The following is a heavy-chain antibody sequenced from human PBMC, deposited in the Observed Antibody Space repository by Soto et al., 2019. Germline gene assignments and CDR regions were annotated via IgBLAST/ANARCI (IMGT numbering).Heavy chain of an antibody. Sequence: EVQLLESGGGLVQPGGSLRLSCAASGFTFTNYAMRWVRQAPGKGLEWVSTVSGGGDGTYYADSVKGRFSTSRDNSRNTVYLQMNIMRAEATAVYYSAKKALGSLVTYYTYCDCHYAFDLWGQGTIVSVSS. CDR1: GFTFTNYA. CDR3: AKKALGSLVTYYTYCDCHYAFDL. D-gene: IGHD3-9*01. J-gene: IGHJ3*01. V-gene: IGHV3-23*01. CDR2: VSGGGDGT.